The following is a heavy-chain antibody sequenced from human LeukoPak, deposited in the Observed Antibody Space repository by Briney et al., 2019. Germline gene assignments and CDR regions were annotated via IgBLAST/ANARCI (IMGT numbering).Heavy chain of an antibody. J-gene: IGHJ4*02. Sequence: VASVKVSCKASGYTFTGYYMHWVRQAPGQGLEWMGWINPNSGGTNYAQKFQGRVTTTRDTSISTAYMELSRLRSDDTAVYYCARVPIAAAGTLFDYWGQGTLVTVSS. CDR2: INPNSGGT. CDR1: GYTFTGYY. V-gene: IGHV1-2*02. D-gene: IGHD6-13*01. CDR3: ARVPIAAAGTLFDY.